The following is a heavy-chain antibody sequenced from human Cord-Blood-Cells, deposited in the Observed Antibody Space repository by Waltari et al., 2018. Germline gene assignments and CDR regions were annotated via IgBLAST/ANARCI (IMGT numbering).Heavy chain of an antibody. CDR2: IYSSGST. CDR1: GGSISSSSYY. Sequence: QLQLQESGPGLVKPSETLSLTCTVSGGSISSSSYYWGWIRQPPGKGLEWIGSIYSSGSTYYNPSLKRRVTISVDTSKTQFSLKLSSVTASDTAVYYCATFPYYYDSSGYFNWFDPWGQGTLVTVSS. CDR3: ATFPYYYDSSGYFNWFDP. V-gene: IGHV4-39*01. J-gene: IGHJ5*02. D-gene: IGHD3-22*01.